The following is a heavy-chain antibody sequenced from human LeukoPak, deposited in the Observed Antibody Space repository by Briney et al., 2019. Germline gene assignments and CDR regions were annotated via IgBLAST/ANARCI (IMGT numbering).Heavy chain of an antibody. CDR3: ANSIDFDYGDYYFDY. Sequence: SETLSLTCTVSGGSISTSNYYWGWIRQPPGKGLEWIGNIFYSGSTYYGPSLKSRLTISLDTSRNQFSLKLSSVTAADTAVYYCANSIDFDYGDYYFDYWGQGALVTISS. CDR1: GGSISTSNYY. D-gene: IGHD4-17*01. V-gene: IGHV4-39*07. J-gene: IGHJ4*02. CDR2: IFYSGST.